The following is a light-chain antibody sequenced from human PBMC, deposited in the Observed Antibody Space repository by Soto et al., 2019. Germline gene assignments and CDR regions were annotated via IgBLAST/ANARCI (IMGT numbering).Light chain of an antibody. V-gene: IGLV1-44*01. Sequence: QAVVTQPPSASGTPGQRVSISCSGSRSNMGRNPVDWYQQLPGTAPKLLIYSNNQRPSGVPDRFSGSKSGTSASLAINGLQSEDEAEYYCAAWDDSLIGVVFGGGTKLTVL. J-gene: IGLJ2*01. CDR2: SNN. CDR1: RSNMGRNP. CDR3: AAWDDSLIGVV.